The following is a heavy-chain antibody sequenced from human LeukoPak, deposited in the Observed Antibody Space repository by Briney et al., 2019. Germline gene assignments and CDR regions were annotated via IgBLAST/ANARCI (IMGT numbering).Heavy chain of an antibody. J-gene: IGHJ6*02. D-gene: IGHD4-17*01. CDR2: IIPIFGTA. Sequence: SVKVSCKASGGTFSRYAISWVRQAPGQGLEWMGGIIPIFGTANYAQKFQGRVTITADESTSTAYMELSSLRSEDTAVYYCARDEVYGDYANYYYGMDVWGQGTTVTVSS. CDR3: ARDEVYGDYANYYYGMDV. V-gene: IGHV1-69*01. CDR1: GGTFSRYA.